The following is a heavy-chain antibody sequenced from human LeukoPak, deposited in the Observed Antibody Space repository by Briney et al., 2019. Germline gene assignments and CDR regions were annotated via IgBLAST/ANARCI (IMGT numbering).Heavy chain of an antibody. J-gene: IGHJ4*02. CDR2: IRSKAYGGTT. Sequence: GGSLRLSCTASGFTFGDYAMSWFRQAPGKGLEWVGFIRSKAYGGTTEYAASVKGRFTISRDDSKSIAYLQMNSLKTEDTAVYHCTRDRRRYYYDSSGYKYFDYWGQGTLVTVSS. CDR1: GFTFGDYA. V-gene: IGHV3-49*03. CDR3: TRDRRRYYYDSSGYKYFDY. D-gene: IGHD3-22*01.